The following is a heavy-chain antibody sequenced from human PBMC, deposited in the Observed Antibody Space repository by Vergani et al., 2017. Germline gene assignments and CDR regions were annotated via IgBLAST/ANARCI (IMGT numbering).Heavy chain of an antibody. CDR1: GYTFTGYY. D-gene: IGHD6-19*01. V-gene: IGHV1-2*02. J-gene: IGHJ6*02. Sequence: QVQLVQSGAEVKKPGASVKVSCKASGYTFTGYYMHWVRQAPGQGPEWMGWINPNSGCTNYAKKFQGRVTMTRDTYISTAYMELRRLRSDDTAVYYCCRELSVLAVGGHYYYYYGMDVWGQGTTVTVSS. CDR3: CRELSVLAVGGHYYYYYGMDV. CDR2: INPNSGCT.